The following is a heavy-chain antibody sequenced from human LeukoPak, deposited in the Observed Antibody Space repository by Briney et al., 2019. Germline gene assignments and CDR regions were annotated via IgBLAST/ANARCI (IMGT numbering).Heavy chain of an antibody. V-gene: IGHV1-69*05. J-gene: IGHJ4*02. Sequence: SVKVSCKASGGTFSSYAIIWVRQAPGQGLEWMGGIIPIFGTANYAQKFQGRVTITTDESTSTAYMELSSLRSEDTAVYYCTLIPYYYDSSGYYNDYWGQGTLATVSS. CDR2: IIPIFGTA. CDR3: TLIPYYYDSSGYYNDY. D-gene: IGHD3-22*01. CDR1: GGTFSSYA.